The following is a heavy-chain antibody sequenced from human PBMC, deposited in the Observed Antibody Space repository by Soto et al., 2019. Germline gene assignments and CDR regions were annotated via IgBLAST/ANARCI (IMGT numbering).Heavy chain of an antibody. CDR1: GFTFSSYA. Sequence: GGSLRLSCAASGFTFSSYAMSWVRQAPGKGLEWVSAISGTGSDTFYADSVKGRLTISRDNSKNTLDLQMNSLRAEDTALYYCARGYRRGYSYGPDYWGQGTLVTVSS. V-gene: IGHV3-23*01. J-gene: IGHJ4*02. D-gene: IGHD5-18*01. CDR2: ISGTGSDT. CDR3: ARGYRRGYSYGPDY.